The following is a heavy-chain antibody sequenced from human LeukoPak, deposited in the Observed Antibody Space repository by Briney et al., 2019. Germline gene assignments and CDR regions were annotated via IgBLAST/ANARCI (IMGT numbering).Heavy chain of an antibody. J-gene: IGHJ4*02. Sequence: GGSLRLSCAASGFTFSSYAMLWVRQAPGKGLEWVAVISYDVSNKYYADSVKGRFTISRDNSKNTLYLQMNSLRAEDTAVYYCARDRNAFDPWSSGDYWGQGTLVTVSS. CDR3: ARDRNAFDPWSSGDY. D-gene: IGHD6-19*01. V-gene: IGHV3-30*04. CDR1: GFTFSSYA. CDR2: ISYDVSNK.